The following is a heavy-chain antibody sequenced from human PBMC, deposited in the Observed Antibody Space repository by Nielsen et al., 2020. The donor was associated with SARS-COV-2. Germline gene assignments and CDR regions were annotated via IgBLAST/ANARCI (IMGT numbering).Heavy chain of an antibody. CDR1: GYTFTNNY. Sequence: ASVKVSCKASGYTFTNNYMHWVRQAPGQGPEWMGLINPTNGGTTYAQKFLGRVTMTRDTPISTAYMDLSSLKSDDTAVYYCARAKWNWNDLDYWGQGTLVTVSS. V-gene: IGHV1-46*01. J-gene: IGHJ4*02. CDR3: ARAKWNWNDLDY. CDR2: INPTNGGT. D-gene: IGHD1-1*01.